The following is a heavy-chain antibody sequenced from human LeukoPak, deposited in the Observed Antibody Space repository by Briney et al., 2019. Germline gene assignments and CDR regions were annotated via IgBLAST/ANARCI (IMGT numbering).Heavy chain of an antibody. CDR3: ARGRYFDWLLPPPYYFDY. V-gene: IGHV4-34*01. CDR1: GGSFSGYY. Sequence: SETLSLTCAVYGGSFSGYYWSWIRQPPGKGLEWIGEINHSGSTNYNPSHKSRVTISVDTSKNQFSLKLSSVTAADTAVYYCARGRYFDWLLPPPYYFDYWGQGTLVTVSS. D-gene: IGHD3-9*01. CDR2: INHSGST. J-gene: IGHJ4*02.